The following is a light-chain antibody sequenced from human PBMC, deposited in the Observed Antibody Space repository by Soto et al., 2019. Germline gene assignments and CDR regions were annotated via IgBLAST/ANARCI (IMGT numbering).Light chain of an antibody. CDR2: DVS. CDR3: SSYTSSSTLPV. CDR1: SSDVGGYNY. J-gene: IGLJ1*01. V-gene: IGLV2-14*01. Sequence: QSALTQPASVSGSPGQSITISCTGTSSDVGGYNYVSWYQQHPGKAPKLMIYDVSNRPSGVSNRFSASKSGNTASLTISGLQAEDDDDYYCSSYTSSSTLPVFGTGTKVTVL.